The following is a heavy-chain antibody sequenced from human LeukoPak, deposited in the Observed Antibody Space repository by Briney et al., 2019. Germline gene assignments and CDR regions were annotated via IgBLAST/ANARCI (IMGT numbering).Heavy chain of an antibody. Sequence: GGSLRLSCAASGFTFSSYAMSWVRQAPGKGLEWVSAISGSGGSTYYADSVKGRFTISRDNSKNTLYLQMNGLRAEDTAVYYCARDRFGPYYGMDVWGQGTTDIVSS. D-gene: IGHD3/OR15-3a*01. CDR3: ARDRFGPYYGMDV. J-gene: IGHJ6*02. CDR1: GFTFSSYA. V-gene: IGHV3-23*01. CDR2: ISGSGGST.